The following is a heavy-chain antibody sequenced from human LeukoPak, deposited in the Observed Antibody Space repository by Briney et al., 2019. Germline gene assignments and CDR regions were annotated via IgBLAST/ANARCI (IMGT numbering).Heavy chain of an antibody. D-gene: IGHD6-13*01. CDR1: GGTFSSYA. CDR2: IIPIFGTA. V-gene: IGHV1-69*05. Sequence: SVKVSCKASGGTFSSYAISWVRQAPGQGLGWMGGIIPIFGTANYAQKFQGRVTITTDESTSTAYMELSSLRSEDTAVYYCARVRSSSWYPLPYYMDVWGKGTTVTVSS. J-gene: IGHJ6*03. CDR3: ARVRSSSWYPLPYYMDV.